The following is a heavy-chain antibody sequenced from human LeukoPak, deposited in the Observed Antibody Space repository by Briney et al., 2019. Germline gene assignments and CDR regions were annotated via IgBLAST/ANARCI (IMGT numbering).Heavy chain of an antibody. V-gene: IGHV4-59*01. CDR1: GGSISTYY. J-gene: IGHJ4*02. Sequence: PSETLSLTCTVSGGSISTYYWSWIRQPPGKGLEWIGYVYYSGSTNYNPSLKSRVTISVDTSKNQFSLKLSSVTAADTAVYYCAREARDGSGSGPFDYWGQGTLVIVSS. CDR2: VYYSGST. D-gene: IGHD3-10*01. CDR3: AREARDGSGSGPFDY.